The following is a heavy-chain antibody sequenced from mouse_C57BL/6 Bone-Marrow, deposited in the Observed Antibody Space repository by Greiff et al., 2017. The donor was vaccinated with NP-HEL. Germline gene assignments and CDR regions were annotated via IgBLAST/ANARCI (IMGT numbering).Heavy chain of an antibody. CDR2: IWSGGST. CDR3: ARKKDYGNYDAMDY. Sequence: VQLQQSGPGLVQPSQSLSITCTVSGFSLTSYGVHWVRQSPGKGLEWLGVIWSGGSTDYNAAFISRLSISKDNSKSQVFFKMNSLQADDTSIYYFARKKDYGNYDAMDYWGQGTSVTVSS. D-gene: IGHD2-1*01. V-gene: IGHV2-2*01. CDR1: GFSLTSYG. J-gene: IGHJ4*01.